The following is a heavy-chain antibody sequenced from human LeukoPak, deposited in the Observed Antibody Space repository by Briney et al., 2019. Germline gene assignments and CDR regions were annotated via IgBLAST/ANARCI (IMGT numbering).Heavy chain of an antibody. J-gene: IGHJ4*02. CDR3: AKDDLYH. V-gene: IGHV3-30*02. Sequence: GGSLRLCCAASGFTFSSYGMHWVRQAPGKGLEWVAFIRYDGSNKYFADSVKGRFTISRDNSKNTLYLQMNSLGAEDTSVYYSAKDDLYHWGQGTLVTVSS. CDR1: GFTFSSYG. CDR2: IRYDGSNK. D-gene: IGHD2-8*01.